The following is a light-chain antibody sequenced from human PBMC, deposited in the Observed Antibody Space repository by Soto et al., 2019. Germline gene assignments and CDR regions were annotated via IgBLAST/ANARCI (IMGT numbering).Light chain of an antibody. J-gene: IGKJ1*01. CDR2: GSP. CDR1: QSIGMY. V-gene: IGKV1-39*01. Sequence: DIQMTQSPSSLSASVGDRVTITCRASQSIGMYVNWYQQKPGKAPEVVAYGSPSLQGGVPSRFSGSGSGTDFTLTINSLQPEDFASYFCQHTFNSPPWTFGQGTKVDIK. CDR3: QHTFNSPPWT.